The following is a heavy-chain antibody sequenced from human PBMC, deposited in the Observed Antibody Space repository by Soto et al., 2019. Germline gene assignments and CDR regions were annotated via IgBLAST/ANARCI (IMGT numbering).Heavy chain of an antibody. Sequence: QVQLVESGGGVVQPGRSLRLSCAASGFTFSSYAIHWVRQAPGKGLEWVAVISYDGSNKYYADSVKGRFTISRDNSKNTLYLQMNSLRAEDTAVYYCARDNCSGGSCSSLYYFDYWGQGTLVTVSS. D-gene: IGHD2-15*01. CDR1: GFTFSSYA. J-gene: IGHJ4*02. CDR2: ISYDGSNK. V-gene: IGHV3-30-3*01. CDR3: ARDNCSGGSCSSLYYFDY.